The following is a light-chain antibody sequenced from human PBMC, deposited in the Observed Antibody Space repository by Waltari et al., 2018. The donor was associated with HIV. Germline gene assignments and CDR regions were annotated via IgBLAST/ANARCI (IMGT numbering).Light chain of an antibody. Sequence: QSVLTQPPSASGTPWQRVTISCSRSSSNIATHSVYWCQQLPEMTPKLLIYRSNQRPSGVPDRFSGSKSGTSGSLAISGLRSEDEADYYCAAWDDSLRGWVFGGGTKLTVL. CDR1: SSNIATHS. J-gene: IGLJ3*02. CDR2: RSN. CDR3: AAWDDSLRGWV. V-gene: IGLV1-47*01.